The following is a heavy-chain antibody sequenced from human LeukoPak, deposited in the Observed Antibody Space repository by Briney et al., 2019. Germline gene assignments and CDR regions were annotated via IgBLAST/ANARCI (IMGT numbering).Heavy chain of an antibody. D-gene: IGHD3-10*01. CDR2: INPNSGGT. V-gene: IGHV1-2*02. Sequence: ASLKVSCKASGFTFTGYYMHWVRQAPGQGLEWMGWINPNSGGTHFAQNFQGRVTMTRDTSISTAYMELSSLRSDDTAVYYCAGEPSDSGGFYYWGQGTLVTVSS. CDR3: AGEPSDSGGFYY. CDR1: GFTFTGYY. J-gene: IGHJ4*02.